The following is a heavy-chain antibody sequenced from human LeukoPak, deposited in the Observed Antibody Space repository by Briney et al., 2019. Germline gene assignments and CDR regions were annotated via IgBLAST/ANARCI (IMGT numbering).Heavy chain of an antibody. CDR2: IKQDGSEK. V-gene: IGHV3-7*01. Sequence: GGSLRLSCVASGFTFSNYLMSWVRQAPGKGLEWVANIKQDGSEKYYVDSVKGRFTISRDNAKNSLYLQMNSLRAEDTAVYYCARDRGFDYWGQGTLVTVSS. CDR3: ARDRGFDY. J-gene: IGHJ4*02. D-gene: IGHD3-10*01. CDR1: GFTFSNYL.